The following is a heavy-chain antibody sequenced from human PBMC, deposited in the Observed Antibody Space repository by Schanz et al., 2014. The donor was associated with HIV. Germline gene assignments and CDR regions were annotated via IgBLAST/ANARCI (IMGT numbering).Heavy chain of an antibody. D-gene: IGHD3-3*02. CDR3: ARAAFSSEYYYGMDV. CDR1: GYTFTGYY. CDR2: IIPIFGTA. V-gene: IGHV1-69*13. J-gene: IGHJ6*02. Sequence: QVQLVQSGPEVKKPGASVKVSCKASGYTFTGYYMHWVRQAPGQGLEWMGGIIPIFGTANYAQKFQGRVTIIADESTSTAYMELSSLRSADTAVYFCARAAFSSEYYYGMDVWGQGTTVTVSS.